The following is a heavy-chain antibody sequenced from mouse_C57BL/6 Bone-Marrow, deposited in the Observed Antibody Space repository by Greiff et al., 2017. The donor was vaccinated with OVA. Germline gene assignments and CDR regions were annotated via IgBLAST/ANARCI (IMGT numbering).Heavy chain of an antibody. D-gene: IGHD2-4*01. J-gene: IGHJ4*01. V-gene: IGHV1-19*01. CDR2: INPYNGGT. CDR3: ARPIYYDYPYYAMDY. CDR1: GYTFTDYY. Sequence: SGPVPVKPGTSVKMSCKASGYTFTDYYMNWVKQSHGKSLEWIGVINPYNGGTSYNQKFKGKATLTVDKSSSTAYMELNSLTSEDSAVYYCARPIYYDYPYYAMDYWGQGTSVTVSS.